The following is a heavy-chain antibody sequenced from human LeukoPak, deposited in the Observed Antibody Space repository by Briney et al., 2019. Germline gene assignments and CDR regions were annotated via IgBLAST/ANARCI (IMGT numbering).Heavy chain of an antibody. CDR2: IYYSGST. J-gene: IGHJ4*02. V-gene: IGHV4-39*01. Sequence: SETLSLTCTVSGGSISSSSYYWGWIRQPPGKGLEWIGSIYYSGSTYYNPSLKSRVTISVDTSKNQFSLKLSSVTAADTAVYYCARGRDPKGIDYWGQGTLVTVSS. CDR3: ARGRDPKGIDY. CDR1: GGSISSSSYY.